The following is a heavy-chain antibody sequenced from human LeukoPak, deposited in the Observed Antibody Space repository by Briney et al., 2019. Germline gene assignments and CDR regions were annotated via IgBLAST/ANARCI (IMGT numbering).Heavy chain of an antibody. CDR3: AREGTMVRGVIPLGFDY. D-gene: IGHD3-10*01. CDR2: IYYSGST. J-gene: IGHJ4*02. Sequence: SPTLSLTCTVSGGSISSGDYYWSWIRQPPGKGLEWIGYIYYSGSTYYNPSLKSRVTISVDTSKNQFSLKLSSVTAADTAVYYCAREGTMVRGVIPLGFDYWGQGTLVTVPS. V-gene: IGHV4-30-4*01. CDR1: GGSISSGDYY.